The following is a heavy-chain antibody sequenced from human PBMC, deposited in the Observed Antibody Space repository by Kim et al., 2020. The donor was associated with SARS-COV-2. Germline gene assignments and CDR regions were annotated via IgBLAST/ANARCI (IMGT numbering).Heavy chain of an antibody. Sequence: GGSLRLSCAASGFTFSSYAMHWVRQAPGKGLEWVAVISYDGSNKYYADSVKGRFTISRDNSKNTLYLQMNSLRAEDTAVYYCARDPDYSFCGGDCHNNWGQGTLVTVSS. CDR3: ARDPDYSFCGGDCHNN. CDR1: GFTFSSYA. J-gene: IGHJ4*02. CDR2: ISYDGSNK. V-gene: IGHV3-30-3*01. D-gene: IGHD2-21*02.